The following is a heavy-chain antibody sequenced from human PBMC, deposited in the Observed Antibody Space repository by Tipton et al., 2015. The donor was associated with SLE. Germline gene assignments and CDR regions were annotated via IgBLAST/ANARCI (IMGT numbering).Heavy chain of an antibody. J-gene: IGHJ3*02. CDR3: ARVESGWYQVKRRKAFDI. CDR1: GGSISSSSYY. D-gene: IGHD6-19*01. Sequence: TLSLTCTVSGGSISSSSYYWGWIRQPPGKGLEWIGSIYYSGSTNYNPSLKSRVTISVDTSKNQFSLKLSSVTAAVTAVYYCARVESGWYQVKRRKAFDIWGQGTMVTVSS. CDR2: IYYSGST. V-gene: IGHV4-39*07.